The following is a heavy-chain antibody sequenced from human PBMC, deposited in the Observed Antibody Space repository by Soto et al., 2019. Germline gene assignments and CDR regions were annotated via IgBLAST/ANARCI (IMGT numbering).Heavy chain of an antibody. J-gene: IGHJ4*02. D-gene: IGHD3-10*01. CDR3: ARDGRYGSGSYLPFDY. Sequence: SETLSLTCTVSGGSISSGGYCWSWIRQHPGKGLEWIGYIYYSGSTYYNPSLKSRVTISVDTSKNQFSLKLSSVTAADTAVYYCARDGRYGSGSYLPFDYWGQGTLVTVSS. V-gene: IGHV4-31*03. CDR2: IYYSGST. CDR1: GGSISSGGYC.